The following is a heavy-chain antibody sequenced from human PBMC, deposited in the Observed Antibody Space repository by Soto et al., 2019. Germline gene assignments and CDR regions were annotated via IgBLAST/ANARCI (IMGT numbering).Heavy chain of an antibody. CDR1: GDSVSSNSAA. D-gene: IGHD3-10*01. CDR2: TYYRSKWYN. Sequence: SQTLSLPCAISGDSVSSNSAAWNWIRQSPSRGLEWLGRTYYRSKWYNDYAVSVKSRITINPDTSKNQFSLQLNSVTPEDTAVYYCARAYFTYYYGSGSRRYYYYYMDVWGKGTTVTVSS. V-gene: IGHV6-1*01. J-gene: IGHJ6*03. CDR3: ARAYFTYYYGSGSRRYYYYYMDV.